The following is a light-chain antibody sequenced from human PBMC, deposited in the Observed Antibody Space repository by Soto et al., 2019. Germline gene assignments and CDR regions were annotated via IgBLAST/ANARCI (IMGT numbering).Light chain of an antibody. CDR3: QQYNNWPPYT. Sequence: EIVLTQSPGTLALSPGERATLSCRASRSFSSSYLAWYQQMPGQAPRLLIYAASSRATGFPDRFSGSGSGTDFTLTISRLEPEDSAVYYCQQYNNWPPYTFGQGTKLEIK. CDR2: AAS. J-gene: IGKJ2*01. V-gene: IGKV3-20*01. CDR1: RSFSSSY.